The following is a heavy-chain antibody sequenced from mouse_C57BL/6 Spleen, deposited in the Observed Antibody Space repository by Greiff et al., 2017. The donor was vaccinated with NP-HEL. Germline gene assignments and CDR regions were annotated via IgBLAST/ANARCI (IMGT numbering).Heavy chain of an antibody. CDR3: ARSTVYDGYYVGWFAY. CDR1: GYTFTSYW. CDR2: INPSNGGT. J-gene: IGHJ3*01. V-gene: IGHV1-53*01. D-gene: IGHD2-3*01. Sequence: QVQLQQPGTELVKPGASVKLSCKASGYTFTSYWMHWVKQRPGQGLEWIGNINPSNGGTNYNEKFKSKATLTVAKSSSTADMQLSSLTSEDSAVYYCARSTVYDGYYVGWFAYWGQGTLVTVSA.